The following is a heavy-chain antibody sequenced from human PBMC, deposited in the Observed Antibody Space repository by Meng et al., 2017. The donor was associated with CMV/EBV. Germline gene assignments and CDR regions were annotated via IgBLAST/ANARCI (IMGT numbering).Heavy chain of an antibody. Sequence: VELGQSGAEVMKPGAPVKVVCKAAGYTFSSYGISWVRQAPGQGLEGMGWISGYNGQTKYAQKFQGRVTMTTDTPTSTAYMELRSLRSDDTAVYYCARAPIFSGGDCSHWGQGTLVTVSS. J-gene: IGHJ4*02. CDR3: ARAPIFSGGDCSH. CDR1: GYTFSSYG. CDR2: ISGYNGQT. D-gene: IGHD2-21*02. V-gene: IGHV1-18*01.